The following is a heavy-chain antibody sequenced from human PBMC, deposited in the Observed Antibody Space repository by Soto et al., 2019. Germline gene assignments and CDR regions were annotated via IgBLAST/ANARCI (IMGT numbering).Heavy chain of an antibody. J-gene: IGHJ4*02. CDR3: ARRGRGDIVVVTAFDY. D-gene: IGHD2-21*02. V-gene: IGHV3-30-3*01. Sequence: QVQLVESGGGVVQPGRSLRLSCAASGFTFSSYAMHWVRQAPGKGLEWVAVISYDGSNKYYADFVKGRFTISRDNSKNTLYLPMNSLRAEATAVYYCARRGRGDIVVVTAFDYWGQGTLVTVSS. CDR2: ISYDGSNK. CDR1: GFTFSSYA.